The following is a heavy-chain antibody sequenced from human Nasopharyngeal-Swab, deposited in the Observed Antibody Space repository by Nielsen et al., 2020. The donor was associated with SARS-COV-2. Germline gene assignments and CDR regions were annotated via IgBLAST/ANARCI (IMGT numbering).Heavy chain of an antibody. Sequence: SLKISCAASGFTFDDYAMHWVRQAPGKGLEWVSGISWNSGNIGYADSVKGRFTISRDNAKNSLYLQMNSLRAEDTALYYCAKDESLTCWGQGTLVTVSS. V-gene: IGHV3-9*01. J-gene: IGHJ4*02. CDR2: ISWNSGNI. CDR1: GFTFDDYA. CDR3: AKDESLTC.